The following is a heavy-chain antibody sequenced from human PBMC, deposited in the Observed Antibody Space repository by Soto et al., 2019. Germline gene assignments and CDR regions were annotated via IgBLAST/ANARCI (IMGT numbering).Heavy chain of an antibody. V-gene: IGHV3-74*01. CDR3: ARDLNWEYDY. CDR1: GFTFSSYW. CDR2: VNTDGSST. J-gene: IGHJ4*02. D-gene: IGHD1-26*01. Sequence: QRLSCAASGFTFSSYWMHWVRQAPGKGLVWVSRVNTDGSSTTYADSVKGRFTISRVNAKNTLYLQMNSLRAEDTAVYYCARDLNWEYDYWGQGTQVTVSS.